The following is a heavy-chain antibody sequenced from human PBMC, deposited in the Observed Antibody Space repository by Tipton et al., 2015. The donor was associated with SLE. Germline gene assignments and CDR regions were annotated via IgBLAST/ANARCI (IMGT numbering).Heavy chain of an antibody. Sequence: GSLRLSCAASGFTFDDYAMHWVRQAPGKGLEWVSLISWDGSDTYYADSVKGRFTVSRDNRKYSLYLQMDSLREEDTALYFCVRPSYDFWSGYQYWGQGTLVTVSS. CDR1: GFTFDDYA. CDR3: VRPSYDFWSGYQY. V-gene: IGHV3-43D*04. CDR2: ISWDGSDT. D-gene: IGHD3-3*01. J-gene: IGHJ4*02.